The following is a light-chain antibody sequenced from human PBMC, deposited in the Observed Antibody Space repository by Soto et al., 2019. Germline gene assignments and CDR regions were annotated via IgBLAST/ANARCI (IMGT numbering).Light chain of an antibody. V-gene: IGKV1-39*01. CDR1: QSIRSY. CDR3: QQSYSTPPWT. J-gene: IGKJ1*01. Sequence: DIQLTQSPSSLSASLGAKVTITCRPSQSIRSYLNWVQQKPGKAPKLLIYDASSLQTGVPSRFSGSGSGTDFSLTISSLQPEDFATYYCQQSYSTPPWTFGQGTKVDI. CDR2: DAS.